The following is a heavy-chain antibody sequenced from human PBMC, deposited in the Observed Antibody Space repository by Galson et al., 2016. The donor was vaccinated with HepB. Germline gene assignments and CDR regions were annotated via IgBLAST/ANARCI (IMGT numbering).Heavy chain of an antibody. Sequence: SLRLSCATSGFTVCTNSMSWVRQAPGRGLEWVSLIHSGGTTYYADSVKGRSTISRDNSKNTLYLHMNSLRAEDTAVYYCARDAAYCGPTTCHSGWFDPWGQGTRVTVSS. CDR3: ARDAAYCGPTTCHSGWFDP. D-gene: IGHD2-21*01. CDR2: IHSGGTT. CDR1: GFTVCTNS. J-gene: IGHJ5*02. V-gene: IGHV3-53*01.